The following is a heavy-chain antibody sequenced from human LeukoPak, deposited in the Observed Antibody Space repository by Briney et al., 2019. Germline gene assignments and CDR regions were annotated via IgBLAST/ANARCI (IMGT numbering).Heavy chain of an antibody. Sequence: PSETLSLTCTVSGCSISSSSYYWGWIRQPPGKGLEWIGSIYYSGSTYYNPSLKSRVTISVDTSKNQFSLKLSSVTAADTEVYYRTRHGSYNGSGSSIFYMDVWGKGTTVTVSS. J-gene: IGHJ6*03. CDR1: GCSISSSSYY. CDR2: IYYSGST. D-gene: IGHD3-10*01. CDR3: TRHGSYNGSGSSIFYMDV. V-gene: IGHV4-39*01.